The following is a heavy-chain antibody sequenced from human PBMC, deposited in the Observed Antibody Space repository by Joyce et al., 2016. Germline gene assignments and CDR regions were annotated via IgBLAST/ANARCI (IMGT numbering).Heavy chain of an antibody. Sequence: QLVESGGGLAQPGGSLRLSCAASGFTFGSYWMRWVRQAAGKGVEWVDNIKQDGSERYYVDSVKGRFTISRDNAKNSLDLQMNSLRAEDTAVYYCARSRVRMSFYFDFWGQGILVTVSS. J-gene: IGHJ4*02. CDR2: IKQDGSER. CDR1: GFTFGSYW. CDR3: ARSRVRMSFYFDF. V-gene: IGHV3-7*05. D-gene: IGHD2-15*01.